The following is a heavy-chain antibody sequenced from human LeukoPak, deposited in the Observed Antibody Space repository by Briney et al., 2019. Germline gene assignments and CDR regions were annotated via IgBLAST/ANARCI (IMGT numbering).Heavy chain of an antibody. J-gene: IGHJ2*01. CDR3: ARGNWYFDL. V-gene: IGHV3-48*02. CDR2: ISSDSSTI. Sequence: GGSLRLSCAASGFTFSNYGMDWVRQAPGKGLEWVSYISSDSSTIYYADSVKGRFTISRDNAKNSLYLQMNSLRDEDTAVYYCARGNWYFDLWGRGTLVTVSS. CDR1: GFTFSNYG.